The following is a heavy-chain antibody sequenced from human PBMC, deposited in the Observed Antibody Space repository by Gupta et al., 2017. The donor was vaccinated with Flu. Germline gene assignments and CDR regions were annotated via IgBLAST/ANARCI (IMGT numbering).Heavy chain of an antibody. D-gene: IGHD2-15*01. CDR3: ARPPRSCDGGNCYTGRFFDL. Sequence: QVQLVESGGDLVKPGGSLRLSCAASGFTFSDYYMNWVRQAPGKGLEWVSYISSTGFTIYYADSVKGRFTISRDNAMNSLYLQMNDLRAEDTAVYYCARPPRSCDGGNCYTGRFFDLWGRGTLVTVSS. V-gene: IGHV3-11*01. CDR1: GFTFSDYY. CDR2: ISSTGFTI. J-gene: IGHJ2*01.